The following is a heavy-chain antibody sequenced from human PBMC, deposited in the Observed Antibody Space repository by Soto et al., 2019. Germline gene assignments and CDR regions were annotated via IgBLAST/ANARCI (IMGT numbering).Heavy chain of an antibody. J-gene: IGHJ4*02. CDR3: TTDYSSYGPFDY. Sequence: EVQLVESGGGLVQPGGSLRLSCAASGFTFSSYSMNWVRQAPGKGLEWVSYISSSSSTIYYADSVKGRSTISRDNAKNKLNLPMNSLRAEDTAVYYCTTDYSSYGPFDYWGQGTKVTVSS. D-gene: IGHD5-18*01. CDR2: ISSSSSTI. V-gene: IGHV3-48*01. CDR1: GFTFSSYS.